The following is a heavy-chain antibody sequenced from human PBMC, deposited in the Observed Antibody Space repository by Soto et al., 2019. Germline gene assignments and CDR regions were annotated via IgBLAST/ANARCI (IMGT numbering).Heavy chain of an antibody. CDR1: GFTFSSYG. D-gene: IGHD1-26*01. J-gene: IGHJ6*02. Sequence: QVQLVESGGGVVQPGRSLRLSCAASGFTFSSYGMHWVRQAPGKGLEWVAVISYDGSNKYYADSVKGRFTISRDNSKNMLYLQMNSLRAEDTAVYYCAKDSWPSGSYFRYYYYYGMDVWGQGTTVTVSS. CDR2: ISYDGSNK. CDR3: AKDSWPSGSYFRYYYYYGMDV. V-gene: IGHV3-30*18.